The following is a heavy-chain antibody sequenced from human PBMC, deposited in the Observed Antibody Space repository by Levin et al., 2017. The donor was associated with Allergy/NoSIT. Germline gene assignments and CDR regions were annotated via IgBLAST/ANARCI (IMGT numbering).Heavy chain of an antibody. J-gene: IGHJ2*01. D-gene: IGHD6-13*01. Sequence: GESLKISCAASGFTFSDYYMSWIRQAPGKGLEWVSYISSSGSTIYYADSVKGRFTISRDNAKNSLYLQMNSLRAEDTAVYYCEGRHNHIAAAGDYWYFDLWGRGTLVTVSS. CDR2: ISSSGSTI. CDR1: GFTFSDYY. CDR3: EGRHNHIAAAGDYWYFDL. V-gene: IGHV3-11*01.